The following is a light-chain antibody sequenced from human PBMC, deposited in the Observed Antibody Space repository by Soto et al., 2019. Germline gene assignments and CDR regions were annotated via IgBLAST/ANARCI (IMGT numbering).Light chain of an antibody. Sequence: PGERVTLSCRASQSVSSSYLTWYQQKPGQAPRLLIYGASTRATSIPARFSGSGSGTEFTLTISSLQPDDFATYYCQQYNSYSLTFGQGTKVDIK. V-gene: IGKV3D-7*01. J-gene: IGKJ1*01. CDR1: QSVSSSY. CDR3: QQYNSYSLT. CDR2: GAS.